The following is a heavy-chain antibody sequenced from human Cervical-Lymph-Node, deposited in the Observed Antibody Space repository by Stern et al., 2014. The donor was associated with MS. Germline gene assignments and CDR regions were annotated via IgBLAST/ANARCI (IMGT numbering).Heavy chain of an antibody. CDR1: GFNLRDYS. CDR2: VSNSGSAI. D-gene: IGHD5-24*01. Sequence: VQLVESGGHLGQPGGSLRLSCAASGFNLRDYSMSWVRQAPGKGLEWVSFVSNSGSAIYYADSVKGRFTISRDMARNSVYLQMNSLRDEDTAVYYCVRTWRENTFDSWGQGILVTVSS. CDR3: VRTWRENTFDS. J-gene: IGHJ4*02. V-gene: IGHV3-48*02.